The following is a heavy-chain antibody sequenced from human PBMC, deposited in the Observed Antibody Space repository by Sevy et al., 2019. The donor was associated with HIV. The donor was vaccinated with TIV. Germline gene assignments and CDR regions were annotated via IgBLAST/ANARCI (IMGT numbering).Heavy chain of an antibody. D-gene: IGHD6-6*01. J-gene: IGHJ4*02. V-gene: IGHV3-23*01. CDR3: ARDRYSSSSGPRTDY. Sequence: GGSLRLSCAASGFTFSSYAMSWVRQAPGKGLEWVSAISGSGGSTYYAYSVKGRFTISRDNSKNTLYLQMNSLRAEDTAVYYCARDRYSSSSGPRTDYWGQGTLVTVSS. CDR2: ISGSGGST. CDR1: GFTFSSYA.